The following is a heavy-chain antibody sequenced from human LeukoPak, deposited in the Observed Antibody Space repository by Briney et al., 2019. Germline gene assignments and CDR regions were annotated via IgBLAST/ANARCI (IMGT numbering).Heavy chain of an antibody. V-gene: IGHV3-13*01. J-gene: IGHJ3*02. D-gene: IGHD1-1*01. CDR1: GFTFSSYD. Sequence: GGSLRLSCAASGFTFSSYDMHWVRQATGKGLEWVPAIGTAGDTYYPGSVKGRFTISRENAKKSLYLQMNSLRAGDTAVYYCARERGNDNGAFDIWGQGTMVTVSP. CDR3: ARERGNDNGAFDI. CDR2: IGTAGDT.